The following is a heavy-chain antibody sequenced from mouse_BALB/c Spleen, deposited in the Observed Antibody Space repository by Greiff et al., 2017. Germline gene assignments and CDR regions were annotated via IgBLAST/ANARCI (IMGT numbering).Heavy chain of an antibody. CDR3: ERQRRDGWFAY. CDR1: GFTFSSYA. Sequence: EVMLVESGGGLVKPGGSLKLSCAASGFTFSSYAMSWVRQTPEKRLEWVATISSGGSYTYYPDSVKGRFTISRDNAKNTLYLQMSSLRSEDPAMYYCERQRRDGWFAYWGQGTLVTVSA. V-gene: IGHV5-9-3*01. CDR2: ISSGGSYT. D-gene: IGHD2-3*01. J-gene: IGHJ3*01.